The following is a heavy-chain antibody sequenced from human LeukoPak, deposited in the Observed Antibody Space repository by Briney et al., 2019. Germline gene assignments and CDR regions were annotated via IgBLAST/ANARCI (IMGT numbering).Heavy chain of an antibody. CDR1: GGSITSYY. J-gene: IGHJ4*02. V-gene: IGHV4-59*08. CDR2: IYHNGDT. D-gene: IGHD1-26*01. Sequence: SETLSLTCTVSGGSITSYYWSRIRQPPGKGLEWIGYIYHNGDTNYSPSLKSRVTISVDTSKNQFSLQLSSVIAADTAVYYCASGTYYYFDYWGLGTLVTVSS. CDR3: ASGTYYYFDY.